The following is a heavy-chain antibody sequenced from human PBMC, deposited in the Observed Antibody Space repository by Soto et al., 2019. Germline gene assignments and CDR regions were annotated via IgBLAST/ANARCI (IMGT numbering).Heavy chain of an antibody. J-gene: IGHJ3*02. CDR1: GYSFTSYW. Sequence: GESLKIACNGSGYSFTSYWIGWVRQMPGKGLEWMGIIYPGDSDTRYSPSFQGQVTISADKSISTAYLQWSSLKASDTALYYCARIEMATISTGAFDIWGQGTMVTVSS. CDR2: IYPGDSDT. D-gene: IGHD5-12*01. V-gene: IGHV5-51*01. CDR3: ARIEMATISTGAFDI.